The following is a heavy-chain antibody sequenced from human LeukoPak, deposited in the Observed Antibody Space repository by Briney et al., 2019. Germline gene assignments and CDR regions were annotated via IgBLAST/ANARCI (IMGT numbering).Heavy chain of an antibody. D-gene: IGHD1-26*01. CDR3: ARDLHSGAYTFDY. CDR2: ISSISTII. J-gene: IGHJ4*02. Sequence: GGSLRLSCAASGFTVSNNYMNWVRQAPGKGLEWVSYISSISTIIYYAGSVKGRFTISRDNAKNSLYLQMNSLRDEDTAVYYCARDLHSGAYTFDYWGQGTLVTVSS. V-gene: IGHV3-48*02. CDR1: GFTVSNNY.